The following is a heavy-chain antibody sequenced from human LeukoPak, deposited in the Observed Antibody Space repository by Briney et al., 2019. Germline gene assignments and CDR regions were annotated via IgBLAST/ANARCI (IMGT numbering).Heavy chain of an antibody. J-gene: IGHJ4*02. CDR3: AQKPGPSNPPGGY. CDR2: ISGSGADT. D-gene: IGHD4-11*01. Sequence: GSLILSCAASGFTFSTFALSWVRQAPGKGLEWVSAISGSGADTYYADGVKGRFTISRDNSKNTLFLQMNSLRVEDTAVYYCAQKPGPSNPPGGYWGQGTLVTVSS. V-gene: IGHV3-23*01. CDR1: GFTFSTFA.